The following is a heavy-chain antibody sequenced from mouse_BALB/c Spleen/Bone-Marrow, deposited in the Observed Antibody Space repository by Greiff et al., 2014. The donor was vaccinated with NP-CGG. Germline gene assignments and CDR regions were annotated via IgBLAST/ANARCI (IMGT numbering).Heavy chain of an antibody. J-gene: IGHJ4*01. CDR3: ASNIYARDY. Sequence: VKLVESGPGLVAPSQSLSITCTVSGYSLTGYGVNWVRQPPGKGLEWLGLIWGDGRTDYNSALKSRLSVSKDNSKSRVFLKMNSLQTDDTARYYCASNIYARDYWGQGTSGTVSS. CDR2: IWGDGRT. CDR1: GYSLTGYG. V-gene: IGHV2-6-7*01.